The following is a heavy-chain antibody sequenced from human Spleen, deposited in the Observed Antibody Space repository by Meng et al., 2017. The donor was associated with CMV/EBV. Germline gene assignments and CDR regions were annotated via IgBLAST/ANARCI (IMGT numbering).Heavy chain of an antibody. CDR3: ARRPLKHNNWFDP. CDR1: GFSLSTSGVG. V-gene: IGHV2-5*01. Sequence: FSGFSLSTSGVGVGWIRQPPGKALEWLALIFWNDDKRYNPSLKSGVTISRDTSKNQVVLTLTNMDPVDTATYYCARRPLKHNNWFDPWGQGTLVTVSS. J-gene: IGHJ5*02. CDR2: IFWNDDK.